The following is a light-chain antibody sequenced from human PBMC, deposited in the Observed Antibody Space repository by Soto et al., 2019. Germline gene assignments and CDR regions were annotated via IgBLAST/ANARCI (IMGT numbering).Light chain of an antibody. CDR2: GAS. J-gene: IGKJ1*01. V-gene: IGKV3-15*01. CDR3: QQYNDWPPWT. CDR1: QSISGN. Sequence: EIVMTQSPATLSVSPGERATLSCRASQSISGNLAWYQQKPGQAPRLLIYGASTRATDIPARFSGSGSGTEFTLNISSLQSEDFAVYYCQQYNDWPPWTFGQGTKVEIK.